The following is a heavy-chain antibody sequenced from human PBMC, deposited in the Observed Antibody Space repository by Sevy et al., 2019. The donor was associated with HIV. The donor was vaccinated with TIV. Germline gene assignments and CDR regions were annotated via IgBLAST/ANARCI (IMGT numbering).Heavy chain of an antibody. CDR2: IWNDGSNK. CDR1: GFTFSHYG. D-gene: IGHD3-10*02. Sequence: GGSLRRSCAGSGFTFSHYGMQWVRQAPGKGLEWVALIWNDGSNKYYADSVKGRLTTSRDNSSNTLFLQMNSLRAEDTAVYYCARDVRGEGIRPGDLDYWGQGTLVTVSS. J-gene: IGHJ4*02. V-gene: IGHV3-33*01. CDR3: ARDVRGEGIRPGDLDY.